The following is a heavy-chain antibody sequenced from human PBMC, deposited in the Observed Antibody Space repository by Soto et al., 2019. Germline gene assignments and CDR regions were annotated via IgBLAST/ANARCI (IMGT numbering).Heavy chain of an antibody. D-gene: IGHD2-2*02. J-gene: IGHJ4*02. V-gene: IGHV5-51*01. Sequence: GESLKISCKGSGYSFISYWIGWVRQMPGKGLEWMGIIYPGDSDTRYSPSFQGQVTISADKSISTAYLQWSSLKASDTAMYYCARLGGWGHCSSIRCYTFDHWGQGTLVTVSS. CDR2: IYPGDSDT. CDR3: ARLGGWGHCSSIRCYTFDH. CDR1: GYSFISYW.